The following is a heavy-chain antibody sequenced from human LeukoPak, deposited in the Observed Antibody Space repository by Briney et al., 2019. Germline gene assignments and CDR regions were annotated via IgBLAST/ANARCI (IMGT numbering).Heavy chain of an antibody. CDR1: GGSISSHY. CDR3: ARRCSSTSCNWFDP. D-gene: IGHD2-2*01. Sequence: SETLSLTCTVSGGSISSHYWSWIRQPPGKGLEWIGYIYYSGSTNYNPSLKSRVTISVDTSKNQFSLKLSSVTAADTAVYYCARRCSSTSCNWFDPWGQGTLVTVSS. V-gene: IGHV4-59*11. CDR2: IYYSGST. J-gene: IGHJ5*02.